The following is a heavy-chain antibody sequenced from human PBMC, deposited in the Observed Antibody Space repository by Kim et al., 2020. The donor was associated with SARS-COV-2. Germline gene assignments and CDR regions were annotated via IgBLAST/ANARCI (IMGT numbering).Heavy chain of an antibody. CDR2: IYYSGST. V-gene: IGHV4-39*07. J-gene: IGHJ4*02. CDR1: GGSISSSSYY. D-gene: IGHD5-12*01. CDR3: ARVRMATKFFDY. Sequence: SETLSLTCTVSGGSISSSSYYWGWIRQPPGKGLEWIGSIYYSGSTYYNPSLKSRVTISVDTSKNQFSLKLSSVTAADTAVYYCARVRMATKFFDYWGQGT.